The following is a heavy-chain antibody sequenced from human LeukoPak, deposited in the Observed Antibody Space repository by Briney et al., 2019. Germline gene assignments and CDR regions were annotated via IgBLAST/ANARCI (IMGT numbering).Heavy chain of an antibody. Sequence: GRSLRPSCAAAGFTLSSDWMHWVRQPPGRGLVWVSRIDSDESRIWYADSVRGRLTISRDIAKNTLFLQMDSLRVEDTAVYYCARGGSLGAFDIWGQGTMVTVSS. CDR2: IDSDESRI. D-gene: IGHD3-16*01. CDR1: GFTLSSDW. V-gene: IGHV3-74*01. J-gene: IGHJ3*02. CDR3: ARGGSLGAFDI.